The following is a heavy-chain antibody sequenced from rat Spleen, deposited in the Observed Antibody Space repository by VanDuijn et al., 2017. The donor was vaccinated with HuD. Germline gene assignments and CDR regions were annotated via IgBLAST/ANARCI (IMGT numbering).Heavy chain of an antibody. J-gene: IGHJ2*01. CDR2: ISYGDSSGHSGT. D-gene: IGHD1-11*01. V-gene: IGHV5-29*01. Sequence: EVQLVESGGGLVQPGRSLKLSCAASGFTFSDYGVAWVRQAPTTGLEGVATISYGDSSGHSGTYYRDSVRGRFTISRDDAKSTLSRQMDQLRSWETAXXXCVXXXYGXXDYXXXWGQGVXXTVSS. CDR1: GFTFSDYG. CDR3: VXXXYGXXDYXXX.